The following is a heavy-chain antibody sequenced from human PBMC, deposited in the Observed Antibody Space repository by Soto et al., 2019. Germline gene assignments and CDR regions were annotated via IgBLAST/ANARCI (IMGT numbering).Heavy chain of an antibody. Sequence: GASVKVSCKASGYTFTGYYMHWVRQAPGQGLEWMGWINPNSGGTNYAQKFQGWVTMTRDTSISTAYMELSRLRSDVTAVYYCARYSGIAVAGISYYYGMDVWGQGTTVTVSS. J-gene: IGHJ6*02. D-gene: IGHD6-19*01. CDR2: INPNSGGT. CDR1: GYTFTGYY. CDR3: ARYSGIAVAGISYYYGMDV. V-gene: IGHV1-2*04.